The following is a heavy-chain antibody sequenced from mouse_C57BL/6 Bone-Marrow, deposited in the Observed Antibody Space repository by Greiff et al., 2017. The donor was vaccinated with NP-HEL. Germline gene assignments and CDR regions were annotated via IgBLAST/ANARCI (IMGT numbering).Heavy chain of an antibody. CDR1: GFTFSDYG. CDR2: ISSGSSTI. D-gene: IGHD4-1*01. V-gene: IGHV5-17*01. Sequence: EVQVVESGGGLVKPGGSLKLSCAASGFTFSDYGMHWVRQAPEKGLEWVAYISSGSSTIYYADTVKGRFTISRDNAKNTLFLQMTSLRSEDTAMYYCARLTGWFAYWGQGTLVTVSA. J-gene: IGHJ3*01. CDR3: ARLTGWFAY.